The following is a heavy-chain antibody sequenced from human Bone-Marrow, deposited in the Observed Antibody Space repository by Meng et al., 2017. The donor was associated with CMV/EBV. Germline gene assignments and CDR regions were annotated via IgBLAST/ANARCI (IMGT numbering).Heavy chain of an antibody. CDR1: GGSISSSSYY. D-gene: IGHD6-13*01. CDR3: ARARLRGSWYSSRTNWYFDL. Sequence: SETLSLTCTVSGGSISSSSYYWGWIRQPPGKGLEWIGSIYYSGSTYYNPSLKSRVTISVDTSKNQFSLKLSSVTAADTAVYYCARARLRGSWYSSRTNWYFDLWGRGTLVTVSS. CDR2: IYYSGST. V-gene: IGHV4-39*07. J-gene: IGHJ2*01.